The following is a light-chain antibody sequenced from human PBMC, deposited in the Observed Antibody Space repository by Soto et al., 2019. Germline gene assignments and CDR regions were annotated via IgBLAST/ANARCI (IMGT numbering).Light chain of an antibody. V-gene: IGKV1-5*01. Sequence: DMQMTQSPSTLSASVGDRVTITCRASQSISSWLAWYQQKPGKAPKLLIYDASSMESGVPSRFSGSGSATEFTLTISSLQPDDFAAYYCQQDNNCSWTFGQGTKVDIK. CDR1: QSISSW. CDR3: QQDNNCSWT. J-gene: IGKJ1*01. CDR2: DAS.